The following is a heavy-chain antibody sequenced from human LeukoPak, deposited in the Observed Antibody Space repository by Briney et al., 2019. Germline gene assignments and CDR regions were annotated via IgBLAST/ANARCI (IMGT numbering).Heavy chain of an antibody. CDR3: ARHSGGYDLDY. CDR1: GYSFISYW. Sequence: GESLKISCKGFGYSFISYWITWVRQMPGKGLEYMGRIDPSDSYIQYSPSSQGHVTISVDKSISTAYLQWSSLKASDSAMYYCARHSGGYDLDYWGQGTLVTVSS. V-gene: IGHV5-10-1*01. D-gene: IGHD5-12*01. CDR2: IDPSDSYI. J-gene: IGHJ4*02.